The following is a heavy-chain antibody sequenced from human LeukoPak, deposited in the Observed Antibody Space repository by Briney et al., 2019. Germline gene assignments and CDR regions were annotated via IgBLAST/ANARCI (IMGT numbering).Heavy chain of an antibody. CDR3: ARLQYSSGWYRGSIDY. CDR1: GGSISSSSYY. V-gene: IGHV4-39*01. CDR2: IYYSGST. Sequence: PSETLSLTCTVSGGSISSSSYYWGWIRQPPGKGLEWIGSIYYSGSTYHNPSLKSRVTISVDTSKNQFSLKLSSVTAADTAVYYCARLQYSSGWYRGSIDYWGQGTLVTVSS. J-gene: IGHJ4*02. D-gene: IGHD6-19*01.